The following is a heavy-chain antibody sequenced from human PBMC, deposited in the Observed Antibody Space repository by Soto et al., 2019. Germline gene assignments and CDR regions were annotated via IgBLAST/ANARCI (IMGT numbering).Heavy chain of an antibody. J-gene: IGHJ5*01. D-gene: IGHD5-12*01. V-gene: IGHV1-2*02. CDR2: IGPNSGDT. CDR3: ASGWVQRGGHVSES. Sequence: ASAKLSCKCSGYTSYTFTNDYINWVRQSPGQGLEWMGWIGPNSGDTSHAQKFQGRVTMNRDTSISKAYKELSRLTSDDTAFYYCASGWVQRGGHVSESWGHGNLV. CDR1: GYTSYTFTNDY.